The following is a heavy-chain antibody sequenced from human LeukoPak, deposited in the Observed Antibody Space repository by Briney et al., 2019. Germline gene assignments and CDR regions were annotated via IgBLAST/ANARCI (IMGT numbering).Heavy chain of an antibody. J-gene: IGHJ4*02. Sequence: GGSLRLSCAASGFTFSSYGMHWVRQAPGKGLEWVAVISYDGSNKYYADSVKGRFTISRDNSKNTLYLQMSSLRAEDTAVYYCAKSGIWFGEPTSYFDYWGQGTLVTVSS. D-gene: IGHD3-10*01. CDR2: ISYDGSNK. CDR3: AKSGIWFGEPTSYFDY. V-gene: IGHV3-30*18. CDR1: GFTFSSYG.